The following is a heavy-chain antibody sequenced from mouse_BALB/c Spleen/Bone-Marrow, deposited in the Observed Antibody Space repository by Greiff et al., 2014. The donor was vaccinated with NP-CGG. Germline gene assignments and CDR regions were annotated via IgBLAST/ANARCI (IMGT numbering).Heavy chain of an antibody. D-gene: IGHD2-4*01. CDR3: ARDDYAY. V-gene: IGHV1-7*01. Sequence: SGAELAKPGASVKMSCKASGYTFTSYWLHWVKQRPGQGLEWIGYIYPSTGYTEHNQKFKDKAIMTADKSSSTAYMQLSSLTSEDSAVYYCARDDYAYWGQGTLVTVSA. CDR1: GYTFTSYW. CDR2: IYPSTGYT. J-gene: IGHJ3*01.